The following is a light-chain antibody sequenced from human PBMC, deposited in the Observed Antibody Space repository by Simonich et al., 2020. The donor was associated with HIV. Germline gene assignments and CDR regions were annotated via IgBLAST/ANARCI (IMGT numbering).Light chain of an antibody. J-gene: IGKJ4*01. Sequence: EIVLTQSPGTLSLSPGERATPPGRARPSRTSTFLAWYPKKPGQAPRLLIEGASSRATGIPDRFSGSGSGTDFTLTISRLEPEDFAVYYCQQYGTSSTFGGGTKVEIK. CDR2: GAS. CDR1: PSRTSTF. V-gene: IGKV3-20*01. CDR3: QQYGTSST.